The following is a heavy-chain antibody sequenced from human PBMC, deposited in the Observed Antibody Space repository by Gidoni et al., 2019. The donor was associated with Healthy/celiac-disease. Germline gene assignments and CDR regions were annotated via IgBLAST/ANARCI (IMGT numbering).Heavy chain of an antibody. CDR1: GFSLSNARMG. CDR2: IFSNDEK. Sequence: QVTLKESGPVLVKPTETLTLTCTVSGFSLSNARMGVSWIRQPPGKALEWLAHIFSNDEKSYSTSLKSRLTISKDTSKSQVVLTMTNMDPVDTATYYCARSYYDFWSGYTVGAFDIWGQGTMVTVSS. V-gene: IGHV2-26*01. CDR3: ARSYYDFWSGYTVGAFDI. D-gene: IGHD3-3*01. J-gene: IGHJ3*02.